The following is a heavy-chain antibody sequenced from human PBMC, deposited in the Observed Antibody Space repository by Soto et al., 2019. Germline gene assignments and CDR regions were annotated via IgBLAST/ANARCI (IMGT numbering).Heavy chain of an antibody. D-gene: IGHD1-1*01. CDR1: GASFSDSY. CDR3: AREVPSRYFDL. CDR2: INHSGST. Sequence: QVRLQQWGAGLLKPSETLSLTCAVYGASFSDSYWNWIRQPPGKGLEWIGEINHSGSTIYNTSLESRVTISLDTSREQFTLKMRSATAAETAVYYCAREVPSRYFDLWGRGTPVTVSS. J-gene: IGHJ2*01. V-gene: IGHV4-34*01.